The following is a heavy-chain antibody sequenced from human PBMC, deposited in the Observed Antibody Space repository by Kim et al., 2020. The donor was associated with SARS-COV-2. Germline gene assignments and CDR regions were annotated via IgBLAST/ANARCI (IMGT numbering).Heavy chain of an antibody. CDR1: GDSVSSNSAA. CDR2: TYYRSKWYN. CDR3: AREWITMVRELLFVNYYYYGMDV. J-gene: IGHJ6*02. D-gene: IGHD3-10*01. V-gene: IGHV6-1*01. Sequence: SQTLSLTCAISGDSVSSNSAAWNWIRQSPSRGLEWLGRTYYRSKWYNDYAVSVKSRITINPDTSKNQFSLQLNSVTPEDTAVYYCAREWITMVRELLFVNYYYYGMDVWGQGTTVTVSS.